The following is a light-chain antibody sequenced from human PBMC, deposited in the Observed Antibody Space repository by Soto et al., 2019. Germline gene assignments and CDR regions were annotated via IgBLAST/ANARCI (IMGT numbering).Light chain of an antibody. CDR2: YNN. Sequence: QSVLTQPPSASGTPGQRVTISCSGSSSNIGSNYVYWYQQLPGTAPKLLIYYNNQRPSGVPDRFSGSKSGTSASLAISGLQSEDESDYYCAAWDDTLKRDVFGTGTKLTVL. V-gene: IGLV1-47*02. CDR1: SSNIGSNY. CDR3: AAWDDTLKRDV. J-gene: IGLJ1*01.